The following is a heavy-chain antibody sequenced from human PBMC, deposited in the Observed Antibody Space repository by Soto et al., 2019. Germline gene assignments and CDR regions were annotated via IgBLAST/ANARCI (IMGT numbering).Heavy chain of an antibody. CDR3: AAGGASRRNLAPYYLDF. J-gene: IGHJ4*02. CDR2: IHYSGTT. D-gene: IGHD6-13*01. V-gene: IGHV4-59*01. Sequence: SETLSLICTVSGGSMRNYFWTWIRQPPGKGLEWIGYIHYSGTTSFFPSYNPSLRSRVTISEDTSKNQFSLKLLSVTTADTAAYFCAAGGASRRNLAPYYLDFWGQGTLVTVSS. CDR1: GGSMRNYF.